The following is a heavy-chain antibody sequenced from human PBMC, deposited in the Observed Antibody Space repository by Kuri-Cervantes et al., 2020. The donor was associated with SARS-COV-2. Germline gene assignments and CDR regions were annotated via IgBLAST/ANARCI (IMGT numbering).Heavy chain of an antibody. CDR2: ISSSSSTI. Sequence: GGSLRLSCAASGFTFSSYSMNWVRQAPGKGLEWVSYISSSSSTIYYADSVKGRFTISRDNAENSLYLQMNSLRAEDTAVYYCAREMYYYDSSGYPRYAFDIWGQGTMVTVSS. D-gene: IGHD3-22*01. J-gene: IGHJ3*02. CDR1: GFTFSSYS. V-gene: IGHV3-48*01. CDR3: AREMYYYDSSGYPRYAFDI.